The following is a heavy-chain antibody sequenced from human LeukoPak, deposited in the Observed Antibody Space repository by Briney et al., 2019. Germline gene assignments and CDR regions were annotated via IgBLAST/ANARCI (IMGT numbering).Heavy chain of an antibody. CDR1: GGSFSGSY. V-gene: IGHV4-34*01. CDR3: ARYYDSSGSGDYYFDY. D-gene: IGHD3-22*01. Sequence: SEPLSLTCAVHGGSFSGSYWNWIRQPPGKGLEWIGEVNHSGSTHYNPSLKSRVTISVDTSRNQFSLKLSSVTAADTAVYYCARYYDSSGSGDYYFDYWGQGTLVTVSS. J-gene: IGHJ4*02. CDR2: VNHSGST.